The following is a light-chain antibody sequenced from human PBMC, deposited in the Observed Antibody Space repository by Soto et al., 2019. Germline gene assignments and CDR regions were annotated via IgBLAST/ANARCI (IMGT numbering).Light chain of an antibody. CDR1: QSISNW. Sequence: DLQMTQSPSTLSASVGDRVIITCRASQSISNWLAWYQQKPGKAPNLLIYKASSLKSGVPSRFSGSGSGTEFTLTISSLQPDDFATYYCQQYDTYWTFGQGTKVDI. CDR2: KAS. J-gene: IGKJ1*01. V-gene: IGKV1-5*03. CDR3: QQYDTYWT.